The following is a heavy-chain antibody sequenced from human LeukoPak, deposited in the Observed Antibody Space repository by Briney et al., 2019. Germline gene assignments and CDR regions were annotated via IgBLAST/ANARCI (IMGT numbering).Heavy chain of an antibody. CDR1: GFIFSDYY. J-gene: IGHJ4*02. Sequence: AGGSLRLSCAASGFIFSDYYMSWLRQAPGKGLEWVSYISSSGITIYHADSVKGRFGISRDNAKNSLYLQMNSLRAEDTAVYYCARTYSGSYFDYWGLGSLVTVSS. D-gene: IGHD1-26*01. CDR2: ISSSGITI. V-gene: IGHV3-11*01. CDR3: ARTYSGSYFDY.